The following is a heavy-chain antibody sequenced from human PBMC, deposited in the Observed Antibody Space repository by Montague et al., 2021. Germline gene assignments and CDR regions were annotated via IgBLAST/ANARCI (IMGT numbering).Heavy chain of an antibody. CDR2: IYWDDEK. CDR3: AHRVVWAAGQSWFDA. Sequence: VKPTQTLTLTCTFSGFSISTSRVGVGWIRQPPGKALEWLALIYWDDEKRYSPSLKRRLTITKDTSKNQVVLTMTNIDPVDTGTYYCAHRVVWAAGQSWFDAWGQGTLVTVSS. J-gene: IGHJ5*02. CDR1: GFSISTSRVG. D-gene: IGHD6-13*01. V-gene: IGHV2-5*02.